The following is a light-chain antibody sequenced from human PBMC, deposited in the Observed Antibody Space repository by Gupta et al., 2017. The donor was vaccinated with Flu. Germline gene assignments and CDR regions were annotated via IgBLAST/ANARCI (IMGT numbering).Light chain of an antibody. CDR1: QKIKMY. Sequence: PSSLSASVGDRVTITWRASQKIKMYLDWYQQKPGRDPKLVINDTFWVKDGVPSRFSGSGSGTEFTLTISTRQPEEFANYYCQQRENIPRTFGQGTKVEIK. V-gene: IGKV1-39*01. J-gene: IGKJ1*01. CDR3: QQRENIPRT. CDR2: DTF.